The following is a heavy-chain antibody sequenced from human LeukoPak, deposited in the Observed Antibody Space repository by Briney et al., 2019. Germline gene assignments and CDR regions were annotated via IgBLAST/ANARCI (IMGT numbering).Heavy chain of an antibody. CDR3: ARVPFSAAAPYGMDV. Sequence: PSETLSLTCTVSGGSISSYYWSWLRQPPGKGLEWIGYIYYSGSTNYNPSLKSRVTISVDTSKNQFSLKLSSVTAADTAVYYCARVPFSAAAPYGMDVWGQGTTVTVSS. D-gene: IGHD6-13*01. V-gene: IGHV4-59*01. CDR1: GGSISSYY. J-gene: IGHJ6*02. CDR2: IYYSGST.